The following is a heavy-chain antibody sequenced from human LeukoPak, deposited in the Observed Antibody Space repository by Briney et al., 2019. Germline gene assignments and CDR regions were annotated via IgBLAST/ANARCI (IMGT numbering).Heavy chain of an antibody. CDR3: ARDWYDY. J-gene: IGHJ4*02. CDR2: IGGSGSYT. D-gene: IGHD6-13*01. CDR1: GFTFSTYA. Sequence: GGSVRLSCAASGFTFSTYAMIWVRQAPGKGLEWVSVIGGSGSYTYYADSVKGRFTISRDNSKDTLYLQMNSLRAEDTAVYYCARDWYDYWGQGTLVT. V-gene: IGHV3-23*01.